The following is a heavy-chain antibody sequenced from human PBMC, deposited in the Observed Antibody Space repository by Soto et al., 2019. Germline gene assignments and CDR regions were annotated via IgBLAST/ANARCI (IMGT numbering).Heavy chain of an antibody. V-gene: IGHV4-30-4*01. CDR3: ARGDGYNNYYYYYGMDV. CDR1: GGSISSGDYY. Sequence: SETLSLTCTVSGGSISSGDYYWSWIRQPPGKGLEWIGYIYYSGSTYYNPSLKRRVTISVDTSKNQFSLKLSSVTAADTAVYYCARGDGYNNYYYYYGMDVWGQGTTVTVSS. CDR2: IYYSGST. D-gene: IGHD5-12*01. J-gene: IGHJ6*02.